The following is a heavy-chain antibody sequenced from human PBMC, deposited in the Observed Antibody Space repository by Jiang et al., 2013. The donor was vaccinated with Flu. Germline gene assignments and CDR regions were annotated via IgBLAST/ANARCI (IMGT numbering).Heavy chain of an antibody. J-gene: IGHJ4*02. CDR2: IYPDDSDT. CDR3: ARGPPASYHDY. CDR1: GYNFTNYW. Sequence: QLLESGAEVKKPGESLKISCQGTGYNFTNYWIGWVRQMPGKGLEWLGTIYPDDSDTRYSPSFRGQVTLSADKSTSTAYLQWSSLEASDTAMYYCARGPPASYHDYWGQGTLVTVSS. V-gene: IGHV5-51*01. D-gene: IGHD3-16*01.